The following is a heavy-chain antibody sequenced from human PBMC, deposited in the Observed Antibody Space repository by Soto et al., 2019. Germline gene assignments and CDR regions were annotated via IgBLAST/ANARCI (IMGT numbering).Heavy chain of an antibody. CDR3: ARSDHYYYGMDV. V-gene: IGHV3-48*03. Sequence: GGCLRLSCAASGFTFSSYEMNWVRQAPGKGLEWVSYISSSGSTIYYADSVKGRFTISRDNAKNSLYLQMNSLRAEDTAVYYCARSDHYYYGMDVWGQGTTVTVSS. J-gene: IGHJ6*02. CDR1: GFTFSSYE. CDR2: ISSSGSTI.